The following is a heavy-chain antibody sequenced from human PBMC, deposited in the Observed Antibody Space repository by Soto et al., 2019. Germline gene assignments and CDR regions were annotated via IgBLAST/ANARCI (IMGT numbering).Heavy chain of an antibody. D-gene: IGHD2-15*01. Sequence: QVQLVESGGGVVQPGRSLRLSCAASGFTFSSYGMHWVRQAPGKGLEWVAVISYDGSNKYYADSVKGRFTISRDNSKNTMYLQMNILIAEDTAVYYCAKDFGYCSGGRCNYYYYYGMDVWGQGTTVTVSS. CDR1: GFTFSSYG. J-gene: IGHJ6*02. CDR2: ISYDGSNK. CDR3: AKDFGYCSGGRCNYYYYYGMDV. V-gene: IGHV3-30*18.